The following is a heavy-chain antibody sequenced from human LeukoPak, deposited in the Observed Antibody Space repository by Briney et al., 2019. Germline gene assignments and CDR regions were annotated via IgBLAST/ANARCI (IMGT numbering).Heavy chain of an antibody. CDR1: GFTFSSYA. V-gene: IGHV3-23*01. J-gene: IGHJ6*04. Sequence: QTGGPLRLSCAASGFTFSSYAMSWVRQAPGKGLEWVSGISGSGGSTYYADSVKGRFTISRDNSKNTLYLQMNSLRAEDTAVYYCAELGITMIGGVWGKGTTVTISS. CDR3: AELGITMIGGV. D-gene: IGHD3-10*02. CDR2: ISGSGGST.